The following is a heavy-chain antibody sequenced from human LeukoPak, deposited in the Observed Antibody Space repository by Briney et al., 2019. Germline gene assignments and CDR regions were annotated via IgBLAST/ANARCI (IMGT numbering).Heavy chain of an antibody. V-gene: IGHV4-31*03. D-gene: IGHD6-19*01. J-gene: IGHJ5*02. CDR3: ARDLRYTSGWKWFDP. Sequence: SETLSLTCTVSGDSISNDYWSWIRQYPGKGLEWIGYIYNSGNTYYNPSLKSRVTMSVDTSKNQFSLKLSSVTAADTAVYYCARDLRYTSGWKWFDPWGQGTLVTVSS. CDR2: IYNSGNT. CDR1: GDSISNDY.